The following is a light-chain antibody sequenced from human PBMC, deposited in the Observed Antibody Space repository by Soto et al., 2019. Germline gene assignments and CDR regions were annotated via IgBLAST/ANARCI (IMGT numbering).Light chain of an antibody. CDR2: EVS. CDR1: SSDVGDYNY. V-gene: IGLV2-14*01. J-gene: IGLJ1*01. Sequence: QSVLTQPASVSGSPGQSITISCTGTSSDVGDYNYVSWYQQHPGKATKLMIYEVSNRPSGVSNRFSGSKSGNTASLTISGLQAEDEADYFCSSYTSTSTLHYVFGTGTKVTV. CDR3: SSYTSTSTLHYV.